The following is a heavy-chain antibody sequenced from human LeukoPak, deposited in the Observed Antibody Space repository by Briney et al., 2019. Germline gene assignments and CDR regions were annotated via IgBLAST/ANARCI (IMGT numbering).Heavy chain of an antibody. CDR1: GFTFSSYW. CDR2: IKDDGRQK. CDR3: ATDGARGWIS. D-gene: IGHD3-22*01. Sequence: PGGSLRLSCAASGFTFSSYWMTWIRQAPGKGLEWVANIKDDGRQKYYLESVKGRLTISRDNAKNSVFLQMSSLRPEDTAVYYCATDGARGWISWGQGTLVTVSS. J-gene: IGHJ4*02. V-gene: IGHV3-7*01.